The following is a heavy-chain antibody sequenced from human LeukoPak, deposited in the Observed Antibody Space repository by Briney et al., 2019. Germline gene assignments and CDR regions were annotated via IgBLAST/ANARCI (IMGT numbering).Heavy chain of an antibody. D-gene: IGHD2-15*01. CDR1: GFTFSSSV. CDR3: AKWVVGMNFDY. CDR2: ISDSGGDT. J-gene: IGHJ4*02. V-gene: IGHV3-23*01. Sequence: PGGSLRLSCAASGFTFSSSVMNWVRQAPGKGLEWVSAISDSGGDTYYADSVKGRSTISRDNSKNTLFLQMNSLRAEDTAVYYCAKWVVGMNFDYWGQGTLVTVSS.